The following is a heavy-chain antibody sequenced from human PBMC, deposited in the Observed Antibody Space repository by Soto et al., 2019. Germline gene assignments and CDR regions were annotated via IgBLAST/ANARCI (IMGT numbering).Heavy chain of an antibody. J-gene: IGHJ4*02. CDR2: IKSKTDGGTK. D-gene: IGHD5-18*01. CDR3: TTDHDGYSYGLYFDY. Sequence: GGSLRLSCAASGFTFSNAWMSWVRQAPGKGLEWVGRIKSKTDGGTKDYAAPVKGRFTISGNDSKNTLYLQMNSLNTEDTAVYYCTTDHDGYSYGLYFDYWGQGTLVTVSS. V-gene: IGHV3-15*01. CDR1: GFTFSNAW.